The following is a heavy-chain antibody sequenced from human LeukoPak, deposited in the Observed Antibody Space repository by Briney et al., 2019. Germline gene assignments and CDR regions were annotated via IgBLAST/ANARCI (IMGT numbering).Heavy chain of an antibody. CDR2: IKQDGSEK. V-gene: IGHV3-7*01. CDR1: GFTFSSYW. D-gene: IGHD3-22*01. J-gene: IGHJ6*02. Sequence: GGSLRLSCAASGFTFSSYWMSWVRQAPGKGLEWVANIKQDGSEKYYADSVKGRFTISRDNAKNSLYLQMNSLRAEDTAVYYCARSTAEDYYDSSGRGYYYYYGMDVWGQGTTVTVSS. CDR3: ARSTAEDYYDSSGRGYYYYYGMDV.